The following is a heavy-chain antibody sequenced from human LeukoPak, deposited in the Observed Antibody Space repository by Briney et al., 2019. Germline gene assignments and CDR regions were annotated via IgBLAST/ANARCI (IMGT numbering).Heavy chain of an antibody. J-gene: IGHJ2*01. V-gene: IGHV4-31*03. D-gene: IGHD3-3*01. CDR1: GGSISSGDYY. CDR3: ARAILTPSGFVWHFDL. CDR2: IYYSGSA. Sequence: SETLSLTCTVSGGSISSGDYYWSWIRQHPGKGLEWIGYIYYSGSAYYNPSLRSRNTISVDTSKSQFSLKLSSVTAADTAVYYCARAILTPSGFVWHFDLWGRGTLVTVSS.